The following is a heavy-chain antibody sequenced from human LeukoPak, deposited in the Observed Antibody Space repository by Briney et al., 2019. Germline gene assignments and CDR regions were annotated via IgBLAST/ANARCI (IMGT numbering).Heavy chain of an antibody. V-gene: IGHV3-30-3*01. CDR3: ARDSAPYSSSPDY. Sequence: GGSLRLSCAASGFTFSSYAMHWVRQAPGKGLEWVAVISYDGSNKYYADSVKGRFTISRDNSKNTLYLQMNSLRAEDTAAYYCARDSAPYSSSPDYWGQGTLVTVSS. J-gene: IGHJ4*02. D-gene: IGHD6-6*01. CDR1: GFTFSSYA. CDR2: ISYDGSNK.